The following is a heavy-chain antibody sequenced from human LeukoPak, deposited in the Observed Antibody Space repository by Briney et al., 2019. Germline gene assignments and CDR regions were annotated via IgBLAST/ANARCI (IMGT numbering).Heavy chain of an antibody. Sequence: GGSLRLSCAASGFTFSGSAMPWVRQASGKGLEWVGRIRSKANSYATAYAASVKGRFTISRDDSKSTAYLQMNSLKTEDTAVYYCTRHGAVGPPAWGQGTLVTVSS. V-gene: IGHV3-73*01. CDR3: TRHGAVGPPA. J-gene: IGHJ4*02. D-gene: IGHD2-2*01. CDR1: GFTFSGSA. CDR2: IRSKANSYAT.